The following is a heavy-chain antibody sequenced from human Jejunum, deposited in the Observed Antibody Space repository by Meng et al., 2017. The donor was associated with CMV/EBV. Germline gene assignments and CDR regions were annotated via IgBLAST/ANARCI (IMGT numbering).Heavy chain of an antibody. CDR3: ARAPTVTTVFDS. V-gene: IGHV3-66*02. J-gene: IGHJ4*02. Sequence: EVQLVESGGDLVQTGGSLRLSCAASGFTVSTNYISWVRHPPGKGLEWVSIVHSGGTTFYADSVKGRFTISRDESRNTVFLQMNSLRSEDTAVYYCARAPTVTTVFDSWGQGTLVTVSS. D-gene: IGHD4-17*01. CDR1: GFTVSTNY. CDR2: VHSGGTT.